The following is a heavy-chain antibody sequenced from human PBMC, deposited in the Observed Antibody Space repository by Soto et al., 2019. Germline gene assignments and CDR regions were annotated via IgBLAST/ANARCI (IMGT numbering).Heavy chain of an antibody. V-gene: IGHV1-18*01. J-gene: IGHJ4*02. CDR1: GYTFTSYG. Sequence: QVQLVQSGPEVKKPGASVKVSCKTSGYTFTSYGITWVRQAPGQGLEWMGCITANNVNTNYAQKFQGRVTMTTDTSTATAYMELRSLRSDDTAVYYCARDMGGYYFEPNDYWGQGTLVTVSS. D-gene: IGHD3-22*01. CDR3: ARDMGGYYFEPNDY. CDR2: ITANNVNT.